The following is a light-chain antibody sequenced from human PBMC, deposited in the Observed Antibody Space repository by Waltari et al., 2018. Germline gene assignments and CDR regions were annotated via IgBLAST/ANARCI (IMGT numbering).Light chain of an antibody. CDR1: ALPKQY. CDR2: KDS. CDR3: QSADSSGTYVV. V-gene: IGLV3-25*03. J-gene: IGLJ2*01. Sequence: SYELTQPPSVSVSPGQTARITCSGDALPKQYAYWYQQKPGQAPVLVIYKDSERPSGSPERFSGSSSGTTVTLNISGVQAEDEADYYCQSADSSGTYVVFGGGTKLTVL.